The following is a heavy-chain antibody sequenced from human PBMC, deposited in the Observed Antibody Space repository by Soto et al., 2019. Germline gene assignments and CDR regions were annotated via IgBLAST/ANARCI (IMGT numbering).Heavy chain of an antibody. J-gene: IGHJ6*02. CDR2: ISYDGSNK. CDR3: AKDIGIVATKARGMDV. CDR1: GFTFSSYG. V-gene: IGHV3-30*18. D-gene: IGHD5-12*01. Sequence: PGGSLRLSCGASGFTFSSYGMHGVRQAPGKGLEWVAVISYDGSNKYYADSVKGRFTISRDNSKNTLYLQMNSLRAEDTAVYYCAKDIGIVATKARGMDVWGQGTTVTVSS.